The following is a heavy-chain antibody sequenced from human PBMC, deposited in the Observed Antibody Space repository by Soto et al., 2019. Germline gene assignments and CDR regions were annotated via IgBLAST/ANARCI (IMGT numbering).Heavy chain of an antibody. CDR2: ISGSSLKV. J-gene: IGHJ4*02. Sequence: PGGSLRLSCVGSGFTFSSYAMSWVRQAPGKGPEWVAGISGSSLKVSYRDSVKGRFTISRDNTKNTLSLQMDSLRTEDSAVYYCARASGYDILTGYWLGYFDYWGRGTLVTVSS. CDR1: GFTFSSYA. V-gene: IGHV3-23*01. CDR3: ARASGYDILTGYWLGYFDY. D-gene: IGHD3-9*01.